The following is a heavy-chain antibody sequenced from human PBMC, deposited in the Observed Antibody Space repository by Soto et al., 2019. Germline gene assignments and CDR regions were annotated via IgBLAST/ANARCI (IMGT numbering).Heavy chain of an antibody. V-gene: IGHV3-23*01. J-gene: IGHJ4*02. CDR3: AKDAGSGDGIWLLDS. D-gene: IGHD4-17*01. CDR2: LLRSGSTT. CDR1: GFTFTNYA. Sequence: EVQLLGSGGGLVQPGGSLRLSCAASGFTFTNYAMTWARQAPGKGLEWVSSLLRSGSTTYYADSVKGRFTISSDISANSLYLQMDSLRAEDTAVYYCAKDAGSGDGIWLLDSWGQGTVVTVSS.